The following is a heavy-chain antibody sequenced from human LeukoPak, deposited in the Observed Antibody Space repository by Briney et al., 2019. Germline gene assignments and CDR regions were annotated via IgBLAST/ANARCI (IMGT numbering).Heavy chain of an antibody. CDR3: ARREYYGSGAVDP. V-gene: IGHV5-51*01. CDR1: GYSFTNNW. Sequence: GESLKISCKASGYSFTNNWIGWVRQMPGKGLEWMGIIYPGDSDTRYSPPFKGQVTISADKSISTAYLQWSSLKASDTAMYYCARREYYGSGAVDPWGQGTLVTVSS. D-gene: IGHD3-10*01. J-gene: IGHJ5*02. CDR2: IYPGDSDT.